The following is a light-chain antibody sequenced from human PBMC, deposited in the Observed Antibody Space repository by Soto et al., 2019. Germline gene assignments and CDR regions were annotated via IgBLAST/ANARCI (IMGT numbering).Light chain of an antibody. J-gene: IGKJ2*03. CDR2: KAS. CDR3: QQYTTYYS. V-gene: IGKV1-5*03. Sequence: DIQMTQSPSSLSPSVGDRVTITCRASRSISDWLALYQQKPGKAPKRLIYKASTLQSGVPSRSSGSGSGADFTLTISSLQPDDFGTYYCQQYTTYYSFGQGTKV. CDR1: RSISDW.